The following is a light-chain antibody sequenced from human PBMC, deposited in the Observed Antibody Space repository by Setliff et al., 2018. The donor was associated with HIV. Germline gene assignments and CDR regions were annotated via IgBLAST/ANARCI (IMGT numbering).Light chain of an antibody. J-gene: IGLJ1*01. V-gene: IGLV6-57*01. Sequence: NFLLTQHHTVSASPGKTVTISCTRTSGSIASNYVQWYQQRPGSSPTTVIYEDNQRPSGVPDRFSGSIDSASNSASLTISGLKTEDEADDYCQSYDSSNYVFGTGTKVTVL. CDR2: EDN. CDR1: SGSIASNY. CDR3: QSYDSSNYV.